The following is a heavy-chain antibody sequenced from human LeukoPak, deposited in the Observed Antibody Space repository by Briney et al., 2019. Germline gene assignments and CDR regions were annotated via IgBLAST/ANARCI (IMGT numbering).Heavy chain of an antibody. J-gene: IGHJ5*02. Sequence: GSLRLSCAASGFTFSSYAMSWVRQPPGKGLEWIGEINHSGSTNYNPSLKSRVTISVDTSKNQFSLKLSSVTAADTAVYYCARQAPPQDIQGGNWFDPWGQGTLVTVSS. V-gene: IGHV4-34*01. CDR1: GFTFSSYA. CDR2: INHSGST. D-gene: IGHD2-15*01. CDR3: ARQAPPQDIQGGNWFDP.